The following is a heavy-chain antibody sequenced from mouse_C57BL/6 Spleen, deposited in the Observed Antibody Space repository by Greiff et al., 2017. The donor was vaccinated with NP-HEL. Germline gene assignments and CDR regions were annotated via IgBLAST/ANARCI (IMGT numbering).Heavy chain of an antibody. V-gene: IGHV1-55*01. Sequence: QVQLQQPGAELVKPGASVKMSCKASGYTFTSYWITWVKQRPGQGLEWIGDIYPGSGSTNYNEKFKSKSTLTVDTSSSTDHMQLSSLTSEDSAVYYCASTVVAKGNAMDYWGQGTSVTVAS. J-gene: IGHJ4*01. CDR3: ASTVVAKGNAMDY. CDR2: IYPGSGST. D-gene: IGHD1-1*01. CDR1: GYTFTSYW.